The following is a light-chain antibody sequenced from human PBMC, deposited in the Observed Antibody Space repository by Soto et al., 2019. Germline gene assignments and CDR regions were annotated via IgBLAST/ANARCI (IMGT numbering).Light chain of an antibody. CDR3: VLYMGNGIWV. J-gene: IGLJ3*02. Sequence: QAVVTQEPSFSVSRGTTVTLTCGLNYGSVSTNYFATWYQQTPGQPPRTLIYNTNTRSSGVPDRFSGSILGNKAALPITGXXAXXXXXXXCVLYMGNGIWVFGGGTKLTVL. V-gene: IGLV8-61*01. CDR1: YGSVSTNYF. CDR2: NTN.